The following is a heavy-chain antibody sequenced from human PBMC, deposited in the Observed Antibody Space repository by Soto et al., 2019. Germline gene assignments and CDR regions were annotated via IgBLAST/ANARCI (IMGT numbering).Heavy chain of an antibody. D-gene: IGHD3-3*01. CDR1: SGSISSSNW. Sequence: QVQLQESGPGLVKPSGTLSLTCAVSSGSISSSNWWRWVRQPPGKGMEWIGEIYHSGSTNYNPSLKSRVTISVHKSKNQCSLKLSSVTAADTAVYYCARGTFWSGYYNKPYFDYWGQGTLVTVSS. CDR2: IYHSGST. V-gene: IGHV4-4*02. CDR3: ARGTFWSGYYNKPYFDY. J-gene: IGHJ4*02.